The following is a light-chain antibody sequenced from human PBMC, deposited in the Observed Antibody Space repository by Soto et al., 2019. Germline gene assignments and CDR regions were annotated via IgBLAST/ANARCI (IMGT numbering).Light chain of an antibody. CDR2: AAS. CDR1: QGISNY. V-gene: IGKV1-27*01. J-gene: IGKJ1*01. Sequence: DIQMTQSPSSLSASVGDRVTITCRSSQGISNYLAWYQQKPGKVPKLLIYAASTLQSGVPYRFSGSESGTDFTLTISTLQPEEDSTYYRRNYNNAPQTSGQEANVEIK. CDR3: RNYNNAPQT.